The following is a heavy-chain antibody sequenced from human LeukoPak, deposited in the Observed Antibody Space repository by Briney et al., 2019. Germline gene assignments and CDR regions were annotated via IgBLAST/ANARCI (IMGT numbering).Heavy chain of an antibody. J-gene: IGHJ5*02. V-gene: IGHV3-23*01. CDR2: ISAGGGST. CDR3: AKGSSSWQYNWFDP. D-gene: IGHD6-13*01. CDR1: GFTFSSYT. Sequence: GGSLRLSCAASGFTFSSYTMSWVRQAPGKGLEWVSAISAGGGSTYYADSVKGRFTISRDNSKNTLYLQMNSLRAEDTAIYYCAKGSSSWQYNWFDPWGQGTLVTVSS.